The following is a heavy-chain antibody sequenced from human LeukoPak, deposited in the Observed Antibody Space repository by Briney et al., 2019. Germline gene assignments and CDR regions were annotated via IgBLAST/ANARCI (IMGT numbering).Heavy chain of an antibody. CDR2: IYYSGST. D-gene: IGHD1-26*01. V-gene: IGHV4-34*01. CDR1: GGSFSGYY. J-gene: IGHJ4*02. CDR3: ARWPSGSRSFDY. Sequence: SETLSLTCAVYGGSFSGYYWSWIRQPPGKGLEWIGSIYYSGSTYYNPSLKSRVTISVDTSKNQFSLQLNSVTPEDTAVYYCARWPSGSRSFDYWGQGTLVTVSS.